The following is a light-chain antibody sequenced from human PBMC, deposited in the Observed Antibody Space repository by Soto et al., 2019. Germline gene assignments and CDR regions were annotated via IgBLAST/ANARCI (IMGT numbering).Light chain of an antibody. CDR1: SSDIGAYNY. J-gene: IGLJ1*01. CDR3: LSFTTDWTHV. CDR2: EVS. V-gene: IGLV2-14*01. Sequence: SALTQPASVSGSPGQSITVSCTGSSSDIGAYNYVSWFQQYPGKAPKLIISEVSNRPSGVSNRFSGPKSGTAASLTISGLQTEDEADYFCLSFTTDWTHVFGTGTKVTVL.